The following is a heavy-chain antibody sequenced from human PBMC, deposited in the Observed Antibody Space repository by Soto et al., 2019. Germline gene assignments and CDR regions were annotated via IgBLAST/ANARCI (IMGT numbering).Heavy chain of an antibody. D-gene: IGHD1-26*01. CDR1: GLTIRSHS. CDR2: ISGSGGST. J-gene: IGHJ4*02. Sequence: GGSLNLSWRFSGLTIRSHSVILVRTNHGKGLEWVSAISGSGGSTYYADSVKGRFTISRDNSKNTLSLQMNSLRAEDTAIYYCARDIDWYSNSSGFDKWGQGTWVTVSA. CDR3: ARDIDWYSNSSGFDK. V-gene: IGHV3-23*01.